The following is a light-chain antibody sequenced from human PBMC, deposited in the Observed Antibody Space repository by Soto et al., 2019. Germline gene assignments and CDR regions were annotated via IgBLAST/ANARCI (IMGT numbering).Light chain of an antibody. V-gene: IGKV4-1*01. CDR3: QQYYSAPLT. Sequence: DIVMTQSPDSLAVSLGERATINCKSSQSVLYSSNNKNYLAWYQQKPGQPPKLLIYWASTRESGVPDRFSGSGSGTDFTLTISSLQAEDVAIYYCQQYYSAPLTFGQGTHLEIK. CDR2: WAS. CDR1: QSVLYSSNNKNY. J-gene: IGKJ5*01.